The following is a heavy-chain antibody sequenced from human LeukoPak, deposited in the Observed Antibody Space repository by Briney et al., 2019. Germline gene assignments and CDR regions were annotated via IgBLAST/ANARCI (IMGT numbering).Heavy chain of an antibody. Sequence: SETLSLTCTVSGGSISSYYGSWIRQPPGKGLEWIGYIYYSGSTNYNPSLKSRVTISVDTSKNQFSLKLSSVTAADTAVYYCARASSGYYSPDAFDIWGQGTMVTVSS. V-gene: IGHV4-59*01. D-gene: IGHD3-22*01. J-gene: IGHJ3*02. CDR2: IYYSGST. CDR1: GGSISSYY. CDR3: ARASSGYYSPDAFDI.